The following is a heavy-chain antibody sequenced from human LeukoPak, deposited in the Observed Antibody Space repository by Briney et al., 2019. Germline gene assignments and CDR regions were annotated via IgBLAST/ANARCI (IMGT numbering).Heavy chain of an antibody. CDR1: GFTFSSYG. Sequence: PGRSLRLSCAASGFTFSSYGMHWVRQAPGKGLEWVAVIWYDGSNKYYADSVKGRFTISRDNSKNTLYLQMNSLRAEDTAVYYCARDELYCGGDCYDYWGQGTLVTVSS. CDR2: IWYDGSNK. V-gene: IGHV3-33*01. D-gene: IGHD2-21*01. CDR3: ARDELYCGGDCYDY. J-gene: IGHJ4*02.